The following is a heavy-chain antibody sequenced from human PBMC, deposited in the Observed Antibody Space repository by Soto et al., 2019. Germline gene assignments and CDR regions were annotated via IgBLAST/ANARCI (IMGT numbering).Heavy chain of an antibody. CDR2: ISAYNGNR. J-gene: IGHJ4*02. D-gene: IGHD2-2*02. V-gene: IGHV1-18*04. CDR1: GSAFTRYG. CDR3: ARLYRQLPAAIDY. Sequence: QVQLVQSGAEVKKPEASVKVSCTASGSAFTRYGISWVRQAPGEGLEWMGWISAYNGNRNYAQKLQGRVNMTTDTATSKDYMELTSRRPDDTAVYYCARLYRQLPAAIDYWGQGTLVTVPS.